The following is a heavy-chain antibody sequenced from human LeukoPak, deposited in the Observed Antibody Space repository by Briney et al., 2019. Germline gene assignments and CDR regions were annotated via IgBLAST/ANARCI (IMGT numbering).Heavy chain of an antibody. CDR3: AKGHNNVVVDVWWDY. CDR1: GFTFSTYW. Sequence: PGGSLRLSCAASGFTFSTYWMHWVRQAPGKGLEWVSVISGSGGSTYYADSVKGRFTISRDNSKDSLYLQMNSLRAEDSAVYYCAKGHNNVVVDVWWDYWGQGTLVTVSS. CDR2: ISGSGGST. D-gene: IGHD2-2*01. V-gene: IGHV3-23*01. J-gene: IGHJ4*02.